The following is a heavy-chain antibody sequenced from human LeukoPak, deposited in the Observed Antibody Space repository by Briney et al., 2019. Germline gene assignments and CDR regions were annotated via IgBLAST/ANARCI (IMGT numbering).Heavy chain of an antibody. V-gene: IGHV1-2*02. J-gene: IGHJ4*02. CDR2: INPNSGGT. Sequence: ASVKVSCKASGYTFTGYYMHWVRQAPGQGPEWMGWINPNSGGTNYAQKFQGRVTMTRDTSISTAYMELSRLRSDDTAVYYCARDRPPYDSSGYPSDYWGQGTLVTVSS. CDR3: ARDRPPYDSSGYPSDY. CDR1: GYTFTGYY. D-gene: IGHD3-22*01.